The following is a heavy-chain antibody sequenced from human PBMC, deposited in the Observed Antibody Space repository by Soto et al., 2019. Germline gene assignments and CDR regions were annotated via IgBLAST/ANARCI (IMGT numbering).Heavy chain of an antibody. V-gene: IGHV4-30-4*01. Sequence: QVQLQESGPGLVKPSQTLSLTCTVSGGSISSGDYYWSWIRQPPGKGLEWIGYIYYSGSTYYNPSLKSRVTISVDTSKNQFSLKLSSVTAADTAVYYCARAGVVVVAATPDYFDYWGQGTLVTVSS. CDR2: IYYSGST. CDR3: ARAGVVVVAATPDYFDY. CDR1: GGSISSGDYY. D-gene: IGHD2-15*01. J-gene: IGHJ4*02.